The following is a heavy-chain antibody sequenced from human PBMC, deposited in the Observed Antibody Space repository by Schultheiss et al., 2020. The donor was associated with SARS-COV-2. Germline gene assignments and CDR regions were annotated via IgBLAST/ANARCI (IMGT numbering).Heavy chain of an antibody. J-gene: IGHJ3*02. D-gene: IGHD4-17*01. Sequence: GESLKISCKGSGYSFTSYWIGWVRQMPGKGLEWMGIIYPGDSDTRYSPSFQGQVTISADKSISTAYLQWSSLKASDTAMYYCARWSPTVTTSNDAFDIWGQGTMVTVSS. CDR2: IYPGDSDT. V-gene: IGHV5-51*01. CDR3: ARWSPTVTTSNDAFDI. CDR1: GYSFTSYW.